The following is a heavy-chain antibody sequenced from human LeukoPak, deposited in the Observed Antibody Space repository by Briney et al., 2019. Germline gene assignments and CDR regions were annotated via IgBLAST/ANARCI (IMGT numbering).Heavy chain of an antibody. CDR1: GFTFSSYA. Sequence: GGSLRLSCAASGFTFSSYAMHWVRQAPGKGLEWVAVISYDGSNKYYADSVKGRFTISRDNSKNTLYLQMNSLRAEDTAVYYCARTYYDFWSGYYKGAFDYWGQGTLVTVSS. J-gene: IGHJ4*02. CDR3: ARTYYDFWSGYYKGAFDY. D-gene: IGHD3-3*01. V-gene: IGHV3-30-3*01. CDR2: ISYDGSNK.